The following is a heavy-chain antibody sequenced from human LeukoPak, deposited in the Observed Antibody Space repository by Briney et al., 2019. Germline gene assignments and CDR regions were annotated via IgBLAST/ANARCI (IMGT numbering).Heavy chain of an antibody. Sequence: PGGSLRLSCAASGFTFSSYAMSWVRQAPGKGLEWVSAISGSGGSTYYADSVKGRFTISRDNSKNTLYLQMNSLRAEDTAVYYCAKDLWMIEVEDSGSPIDYWGQGTLVTVSS. CDR2: ISGSGGST. CDR1: GFTFSSYA. CDR3: AKDLWMIEVEDSGSPIDY. J-gene: IGHJ4*02. D-gene: IGHD3-22*01. V-gene: IGHV3-23*01.